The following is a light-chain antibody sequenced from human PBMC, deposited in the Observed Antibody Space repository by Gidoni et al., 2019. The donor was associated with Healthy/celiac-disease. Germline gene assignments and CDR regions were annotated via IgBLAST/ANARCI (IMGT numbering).Light chain of an antibody. CDR3: QQSYSTPRT. Sequence: DIQMTQSPSSLSASVGDRVTITCRASQSISSYLNWYQQKPGKAPKLLIYAASSLQSGVPSRVSGRGSGKNFTLTISSLQPEDFATYYCQQSYSTPRTFGQGTKVEIK. CDR2: AAS. V-gene: IGKV1-39*01. J-gene: IGKJ1*01. CDR1: QSISSY.